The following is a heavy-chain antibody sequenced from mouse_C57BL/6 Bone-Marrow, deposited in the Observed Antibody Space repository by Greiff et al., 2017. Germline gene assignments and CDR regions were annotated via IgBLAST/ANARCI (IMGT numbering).Heavy chain of an antibody. V-gene: IGHV1-9*01. J-gene: IGHJ4*01. CDR3: VRRPYYYGSSYDAMDY. CDR2: ILPGSVST. D-gene: IGHD1-1*01. Sequence: QVQLQQSGAELMKPGASVKLSCKATGYTFTGYWIEWVKQRPGHGLEWIGEILPGSVSTNYNEKFKGKATFTSDTSSNTAYMQLSSLTTEDSAIYYCVRRPYYYGSSYDAMDYWGQGTAVTVSS. CDR1: GYTFTGYW.